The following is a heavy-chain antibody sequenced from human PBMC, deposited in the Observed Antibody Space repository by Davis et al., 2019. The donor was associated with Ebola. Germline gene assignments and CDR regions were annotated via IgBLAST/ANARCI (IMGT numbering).Heavy chain of an antibody. CDR1: GFTFDDYT. CDR2: ISWDGGST. D-gene: IGHD7-27*01. J-gene: IGHJ4*02. Sequence: GESLKISCAASGFTFDDYTMHWVRQAPGKGLEWVSLISWDGGSTYYADSVKGRFTISRDNSKNSLYLQMNSLRTEDTALYYCAKEALGIIDYWGQGTLVTVSS. V-gene: IGHV3-43*01. CDR3: AKEALGIIDY.